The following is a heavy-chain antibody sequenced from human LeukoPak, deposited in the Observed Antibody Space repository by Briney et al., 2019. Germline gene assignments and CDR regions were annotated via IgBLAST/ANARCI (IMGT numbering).Heavy chain of an antibody. Sequence: TDTLSLTCSVSTDSRNTYYWSWIRQSPGKGLEWIGHIYHSGSTDHNPSLKSRVTIFIDKSRKEFSLKLTSVTVADTAMYYCVRLRWELLAPYFDHWGQGSLVIVSS. CDR1: TDSRNTYY. D-gene: IGHD2-15*01. J-gene: IGHJ4*02. CDR3: VRLRWELLAPYFDH. CDR2: IYHSGST. V-gene: IGHV4-59*07.